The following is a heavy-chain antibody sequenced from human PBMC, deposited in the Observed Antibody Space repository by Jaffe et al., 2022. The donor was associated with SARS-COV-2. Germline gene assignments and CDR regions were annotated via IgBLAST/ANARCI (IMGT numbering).Heavy chain of an antibody. CDR1: GFTFSSYG. CDR2: ISYDGSNK. Sequence: QVQLVESGGGVVQPGRSLRLSCAASGFTFSSYGMHWVRQAPGKGLEWVAVISYDGSNKYYADSVKGRFTISRDNSKNTLYLQMNSLRAEDTAVYYCAKTPAIHSSPDYWGQGTLVTVSS. J-gene: IGHJ4*02. CDR3: AKTPAIHSSPDY. D-gene: IGHD6-13*01. V-gene: IGHV3-30*18.